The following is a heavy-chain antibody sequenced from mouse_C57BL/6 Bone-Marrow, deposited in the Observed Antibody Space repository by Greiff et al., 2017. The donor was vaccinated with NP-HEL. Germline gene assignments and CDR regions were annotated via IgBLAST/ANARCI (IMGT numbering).Heavy chain of an antibody. Sequence: VQLQQSGAELVKPGASVKLSCKASGYTFTSYWMQWVKQRPGQGLEWIGEIDPSDSYTNSNQKFKGKATLTVDTSSSTAYMQLSSLTSEDSAVYYCARGDYPHWYFDVWGTGTTVTVSS. CDR2: IDPSDSYT. V-gene: IGHV1-50*01. D-gene: IGHD1-1*02. CDR1: GYTFTSYW. CDR3: ARGDYPHWYFDV. J-gene: IGHJ1*03.